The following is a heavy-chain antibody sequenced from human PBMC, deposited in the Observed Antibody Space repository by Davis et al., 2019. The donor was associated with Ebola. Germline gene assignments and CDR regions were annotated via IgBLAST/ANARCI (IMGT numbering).Heavy chain of an antibody. CDR2: ISSSSSTI. V-gene: IGHV3-48*02. Sequence: GSSLKISCAASGFTFSSYSMNWVRQAPGKGLEWVSYISSSSSTIYYADSVKVRFTISRDNAKNSLYLQMNSLSDEDTAVYYCARDFGYGDVWYFDLWGRGTLVTVSS. J-gene: IGHJ2*01. D-gene: IGHD4-17*01. CDR3: ARDFGYGDVWYFDL. CDR1: GFTFSSYS.